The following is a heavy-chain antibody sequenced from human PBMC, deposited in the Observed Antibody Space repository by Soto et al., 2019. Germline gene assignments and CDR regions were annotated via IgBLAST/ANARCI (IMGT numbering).Heavy chain of an antibody. CDR1: GGSVRSSSYY. J-gene: IGHJ4*02. V-gene: IGHV4-39*01. D-gene: IGHD3-9*01. CDR3: GRLEGLATISYYFDY. Sequence: SETLSLTCSVSGGSVRSSSYYWGWVRQPPGKGLEWIGSVYYSGSTYYNPSLESRVTISVDKSKNQFSLKLMSLSAADTAVYYCGRLEGLATISYYFDYWGQGARVTVSS. CDR2: VYYSGST.